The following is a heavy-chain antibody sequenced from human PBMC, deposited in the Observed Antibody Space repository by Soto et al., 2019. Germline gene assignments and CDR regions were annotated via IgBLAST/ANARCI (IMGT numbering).Heavy chain of an antibody. Sequence: SETLSLTCAVYGGSFSGYYWSWIRQPPGKGLEWIGEINHRGSTNYNPSLKSRVTISVDTSKNQLSLKLSSVTAADTALYYCARGDSSAFDIWGQGTMVTVSS. CDR2: INHRGST. CDR3: ARGDSSAFDI. D-gene: IGHD6-13*01. J-gene: IGHJ3*02. V-gene: IGHV4-34*01. CDR1: GGSFSGYY.